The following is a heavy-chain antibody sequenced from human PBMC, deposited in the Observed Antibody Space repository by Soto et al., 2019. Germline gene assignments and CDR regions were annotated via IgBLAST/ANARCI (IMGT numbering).Heavy chain of an antibody. Sequence: GGSLRLSCAASGFTVSSNYMSWVRQAPGKGLEWVSVIYSGGSTYYSDSVKGRFTISRHNSKNTLYLQMNSLRAEDTAMYCCARGGDYWAFDIWGQGTMVTVSS. J-gene: IGHJ3*02. CDR1: GFTVSSNY. CDR2: IYSGGST. CDR3: ARGGDYWAFDI. V-gene: IGHV3-53*04. D-gene: IGHD2-8*02.